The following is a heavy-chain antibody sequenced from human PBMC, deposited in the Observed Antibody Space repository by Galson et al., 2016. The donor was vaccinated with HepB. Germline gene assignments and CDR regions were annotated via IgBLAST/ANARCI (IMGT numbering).Heavy chain of an antibody. CDR1: GFIFSDYY. Sequence: SLRLSCAASGFIFSDYYMSWIRQAPGKGLGWVSGISGSGGTIYYADSVKGRFTISRDNSKNTLYLQMNSLRAEDTAVYYCAKVGGSSGDYWGQGTLVTVSS. D-gene: IGHD2-15*01. CDR3: AKVGGSSGDY. CDR2: ISGSGGTI. J-gene: IGHJ4*02. V-gene: IGHV3-23*01.